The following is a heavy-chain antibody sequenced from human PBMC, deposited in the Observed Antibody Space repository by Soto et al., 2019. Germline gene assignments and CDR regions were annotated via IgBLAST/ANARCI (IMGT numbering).Heavy chain of an antibody. CDR1: GFTFSSYA. D-gene: IGHD2-2*01. CDR2: LTSSSGSA. CDR3: AKSSAGQFDY. V-gene: IGHV3-23*01. J-gene: IGHJ4*02. Sequence: EVQLLESGGDFVQPGGSLRLSCEASGFTFSSYAMTWVRQAPGKGLEWVSALTSSSGSAYYADSVKGRFTISRDNSKNTLYLQMNSLRAEDTAVYYCAKSSAGQFDYWGQGTLVTVSS.